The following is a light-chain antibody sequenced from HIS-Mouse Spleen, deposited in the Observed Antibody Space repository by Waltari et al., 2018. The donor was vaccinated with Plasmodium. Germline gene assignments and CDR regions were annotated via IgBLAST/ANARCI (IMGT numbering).Light chain of an antibody. CDR1: NIRSKS. J-gene: IGLJ2*01. CDR2: DDS. CDR3: QVWDSSSDHVV. V-gene: IGLV3-21*03. Sequence: SYVLTQPPPVSVAPGKTAWIPCVGNNIRSKSVNWYQQEPGQAPVMVVYDDSDRPTGIPERFSGSNSGNTATLTISRVEAGDEADYYCQVWDSSSDHVVFGGGTKLTVL.